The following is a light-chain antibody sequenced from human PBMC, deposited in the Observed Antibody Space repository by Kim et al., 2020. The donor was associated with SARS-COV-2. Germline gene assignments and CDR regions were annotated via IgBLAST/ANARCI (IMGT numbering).Light chain of an antibody. CDR3: QQSYSVPWT. CDR2: AAS. CDR1: QNIDNY. Sequence: DIQVTQSPSSLSASVGDRVTISCRTSQNIDNYFNWYHQRPGGAPKLLIYAASTLQSGVPSRFSGSGSGTEFSLTLNRLQPEDVRSYFCQQSYSVPWTFGQGTKLEI. V-gene: IGKV1-39*01. J-gene: IGKJ2*02.